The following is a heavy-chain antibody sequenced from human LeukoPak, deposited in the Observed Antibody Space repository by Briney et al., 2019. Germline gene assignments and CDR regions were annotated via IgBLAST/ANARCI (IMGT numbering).Heavy chain of an antibody. CDR3: GRSESDFFVDY. J-gene: IGHJ4*02. CDR1: GGTSSSYT. Sequence: VAPVKVSCKASGGTSSSYTIVWVRQAPGQGLELMGRIIPVLRRTHYAQKFQDRVTLTADRITTTAYMELRSLRSEDTAMYYCGRSESDFFVDYWGQGTLVTVSS. CDR2: IIPVLRRT. D-gene: IGHD3-3*01. V-gene: IGHV1-69*02.